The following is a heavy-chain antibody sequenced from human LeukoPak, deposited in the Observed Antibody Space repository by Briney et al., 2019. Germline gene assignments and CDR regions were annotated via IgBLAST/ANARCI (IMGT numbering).Heavy chain of an antibody. J-gene: IGHJ4*02. V-gene: IGHV1-2*06. CDR3: ARDDGDGYKSGGY. CDR2: INPNSGGT. CDR1: GYTFTGYY. D-gene: IGHD5-24*01. Sequence: ASVKVSCKASGYTFTGYYMHWVRQAPGQGLEWMGRINPNSGGTNYAQKFQGRVTMTRDTSISTAYMELSRLRSDDTAVYYCARDDGDGYKSGGYWGQGTLVTVSS.